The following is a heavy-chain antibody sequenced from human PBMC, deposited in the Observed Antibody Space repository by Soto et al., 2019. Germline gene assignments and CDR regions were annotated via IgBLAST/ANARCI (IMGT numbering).Heavy chain of an antibody. J-gene: IGHJ3*02. V-gene: IGHV2-5*02. D-gene: IGHD3-16*01. CDR1: GFSFSHSSMG. Sequence: GSGPTLVNPTQTLTLTCTFSGFSFSHSSMGVGWIRQPPGKALEWLALIYRDDDKRYSPSLKSRVTITQDTSKNQVVFIMTNMDPVDTATYYCAGQRGKAFDICGQATMVTVSS. CDR3: AGQRGKAFDI. CDR2: IYRDDDK.